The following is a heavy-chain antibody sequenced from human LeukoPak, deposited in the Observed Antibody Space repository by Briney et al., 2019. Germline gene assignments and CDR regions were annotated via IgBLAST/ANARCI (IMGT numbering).Heavy chain of an antibody. D-gene: IGHD2-15*01. CDR1: GGSFSGYY. V-gene: IGHV4-34*01. CDR2: IYYGGST. Sequence: SETLSLTCAVYGGSFSGYYWGWIRQPPGKGLEWIGSIYYGGSTDYNPSLKSRVIISVDTSKNQFSLKLSSVTAADTAVYYCASFYCSGGSCYQYFSYYYMDVWGKGTTVTISS. CDR3: ASFYCSGGSCYQYFSYYYMDV. J-gene: IGHJ6*03.